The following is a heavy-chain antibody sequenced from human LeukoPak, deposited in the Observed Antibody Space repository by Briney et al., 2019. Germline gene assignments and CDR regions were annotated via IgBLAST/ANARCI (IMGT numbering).Heavy chain of an antibody. V-gene: IGHV3-21*01. J-gene: IGHJ4*02. D-gene: IGHD5-24*01. Sequence: PGGSLRLSCAASGFTFSSYSMNWVRQAPGKGLEWVSSISSSSSYIYYADSVKGRFTISRDNAKNSLYLQMNSLRAEDTAVYYCARQLSTASSLYYFDYWGQGTLVTVSS. CDR3: ARQLSTASSLYYFDY. CDR1: GFTFSSYS. CDR2: ISSSSSYI.